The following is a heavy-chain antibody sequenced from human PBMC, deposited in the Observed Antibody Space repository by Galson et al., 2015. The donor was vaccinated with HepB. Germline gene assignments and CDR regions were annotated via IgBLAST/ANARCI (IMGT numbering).Heavy chain of an antibody. CDR1: GGSISSSSYY. J-gene: IGHJ4*02. V-gene: IGHV4-39*07. Sequence: ETLSLTCTVSGGSISSSSYYWGWIRQPPGKGLEWIGSIYYSGSTYYNPSLKSRVTISVDTSKNQFSLKLSSVTAADTAVYYCARDGKGLLWFGESSTTFDYWGQGTLVTVSS. CDR3: ARDGKGLLWFGESSTTFDY. D-gene: IGHD3-10*01. CDR2: IYYSGST.